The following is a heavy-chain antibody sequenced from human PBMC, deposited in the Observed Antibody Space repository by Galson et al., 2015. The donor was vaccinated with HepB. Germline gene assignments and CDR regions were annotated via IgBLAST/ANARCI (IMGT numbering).Heavy chain of an antibody. V-gene: IGHV3-23*01. CDR2: IGGSGDST. CDR3: AKPITMIGNYDY. CDR1: GFTFSSYA. Sequence: SLRLSCAASGFTFSSYAMTWLRQAPGKGLEWVSAIGGSGDSTYYTDSVKGRFTISRDNSKNTLYMQMNSLRAEDTAVYYFAKPITMIGNYDYWGQGTLVTVSS. D-gene: IGHD3-22*01. J-gene: IGHJ4*02.